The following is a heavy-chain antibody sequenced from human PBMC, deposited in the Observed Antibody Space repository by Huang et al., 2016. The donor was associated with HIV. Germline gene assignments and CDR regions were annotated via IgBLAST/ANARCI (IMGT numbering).Heavy chain of an antibody. J-gene: IGHJ6*02. Sequence: QVQLQESGPGLVKPSETLSLTCTVAGGSISCYYWSWTRQPPGKGLEWIGYIHYSGGSNYNPARNSRVTTSVGTSKNQFFLKLSAVTAADTAVYYCARGGPYSRDYYYYGMDVWGQGTTVTVSS. CDR3: ARGGPYSRDYYYYGMDV. V-gene: IGHV4-59*01. CDR2: IHYSGGS. CDR1: GGSISCYY. D-gene: IGHD6-13*01.